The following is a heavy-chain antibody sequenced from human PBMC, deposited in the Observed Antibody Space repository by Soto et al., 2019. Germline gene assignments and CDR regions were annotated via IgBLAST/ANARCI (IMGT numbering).Heavy chain of an antibody. D-gene: IGHD3-22*01. CDR2: IYYSGST. V-gene: IGHV4-30-4*01. CDR3: ARGDYYDSSGYLP. CDR1: GCSISSGDHY. Sequence: SETLSLTCPVSGCSISSGDHYWSWIRQPPGKGLEWIGYIYYSGSTYYNPSLKSRVTISVDTSKNQFSLKLSSVTAADTAVYYCARGDYYDSSGYLPWGQGTLVTVSS. J-gene: IGHJ5*02.